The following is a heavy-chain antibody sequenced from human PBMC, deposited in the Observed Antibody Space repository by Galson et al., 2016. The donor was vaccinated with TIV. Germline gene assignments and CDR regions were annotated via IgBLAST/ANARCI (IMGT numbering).Heavy chain of an antibody. J-gene: IGHJ4*02. CDR3: AKTGRDAYNFNF. CDR2: IYFYGNT. Sequence: SETLSLTCIVSGDSVSARSSYWGWIRQPPGKGLEWIGNIYFYGNTYCNPSLKSRVTMSIDTSKNQFSLQLTSVTAADTALYYCAKTGRDAYNFNFWGQGALVTVSS. D-gene: IGHD5-24*01. V-gene: IGHV4-39*01. CDR1: GDSVSARSSY.